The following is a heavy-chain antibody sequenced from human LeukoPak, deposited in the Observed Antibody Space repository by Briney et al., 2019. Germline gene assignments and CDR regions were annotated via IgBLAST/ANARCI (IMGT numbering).Heavy chain of an antibody. Sequence: GGSLRLSCAASGFTFSDYYMSWIRQAPGKGLEWVSYISSSGSTMYYADSVKGRFTISRDNAKDSLYLQMNSLRAEDTAVYYCASTPGEGDYVYPFFDYWGQGTLVTVSS. CDR3: ASTPGEGDYVYPFFDY. V-gene: IGHV3-11*01. CDR2: ISSSGSTM. D-gene: IGHD4-17*01. J-gene: IGHJ4*02. CDR1: GFTFSDYY.